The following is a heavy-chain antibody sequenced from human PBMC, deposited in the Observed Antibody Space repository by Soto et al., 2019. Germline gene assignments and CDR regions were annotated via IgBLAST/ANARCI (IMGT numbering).Heavy chain of an antibody. V-gene: IGHV4-34*01. J-gene: IGHJ4*02. CDR3: ARGLPKRIGYYIPSFDY. CDR1: GGSFSGYY. CDR2: INHSGST. D-gene: IGHD3-3*01. Sequence: PSETLSLTCAVYGGSFSGYYWSWIRQPPGKGLEWIGEINHSGSTNYNPSLKSRVTISVDTSKNQFSLKLSSVTAADTAVYYCARGLPKRIGYYIPSFDYWGQGTLVTVSS.